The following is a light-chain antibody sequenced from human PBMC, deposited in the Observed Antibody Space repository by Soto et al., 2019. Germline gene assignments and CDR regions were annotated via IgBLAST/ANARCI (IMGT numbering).Light chain of an antibody. CDR2: EAS. CDR1: QSISSW. Sequence: DIQMTQSPSTLSASVGDRVTITCRASQSISSWLAWYQQKPGKAPKLLIYEASSLESGVPSRFRGSGSGTEFTLTIRSLQPDDFATYYCQQYSSDSRTFGQGTKVDIK. J-gene: IGKJ1*01. V-gene: IGKV1-5*03. CDR3: QQYSSDSRT.